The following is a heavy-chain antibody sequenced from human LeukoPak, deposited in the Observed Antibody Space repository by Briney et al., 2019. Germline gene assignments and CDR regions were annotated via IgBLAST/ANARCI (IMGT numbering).Heavy chain of an antibody. V-gene: IGHV3-23*01. J-gene: IGHJ4*02. Sequence: GGSLRLSYAASGFTFSSYSMSWVRQAPGKGLEWVSGISSSGGSTFYADSVKGRFTISRDNSKNTLYLQMNSLRAEDTAIYYCSTYDSTGSYYSFEYWGQGTLVTVSS. D-gene: IGHD3-22*01. CDR3: STYDSTGSYYSFEY. CDR2: ISSSGGST. CDR1: GFTFSSYS.